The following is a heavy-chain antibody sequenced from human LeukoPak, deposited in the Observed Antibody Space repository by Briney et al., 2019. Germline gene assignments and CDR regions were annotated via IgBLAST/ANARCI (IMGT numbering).Heavy chain of an antibody. J-gene: IGHJ4*02. CDR1: GFSFHEHD. CDR3: AKRSGSPQNFDF. CDR2: ISGDGGNK. Sequence: PGGSLRLSCAASGFSFHEHDMHWVRQAPGKGLQWVSLISGDGGNKHYADSVKGRFTISRDNSKNLLSLQMNSLRGDDTAFYYCAKRSGSPQNFDFWGQGALVTVSS. V-gene: IGHV3-43*02. D-gene: IGHD1-1*01.